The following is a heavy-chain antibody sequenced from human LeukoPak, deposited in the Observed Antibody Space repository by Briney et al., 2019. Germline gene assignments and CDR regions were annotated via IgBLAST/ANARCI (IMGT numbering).Heavy chain of an antibody. CDR3: AKDTGGSGRYYFDY. Sequence: GGSLRLSCAASGFTFDDYAMHWVRQAPGKGLEWVSGISWNSGNIGYADSVKGRFTISRDNAKNSLYLQMNSLRAEDTALYYCAKDTGGSGRYYFDYWGQGTLVTVSS. D-gene: IGHD6-19*01. J-gene: IGHJ4*02. V-gene: IGHV3-9*01. CDR1: GFTFDDYA. CDR2: ISWNSGNI.